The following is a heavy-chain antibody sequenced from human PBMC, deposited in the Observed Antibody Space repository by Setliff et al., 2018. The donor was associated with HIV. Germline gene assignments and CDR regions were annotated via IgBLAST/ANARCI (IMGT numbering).Heavy chain of an antibody. CDR1: GFTVSSNE. CDR3: ARDVSWRVRTDIDY. J-gene: IGHJ4*02. D-gene: IGHD3-3*01. V-gene: IGHV3-23*01. Sequence: PGGSLRLSCGASGFTVSSNEMSWVRQAPGKGLEWVSAISGSGGSTYYADSVRGRFTISRDNAKNSLYLQMNSLRAEDTAVYYCARDVSWRVRTDIDYWGQGALVTVSS. CDR2: ISGSGGST.